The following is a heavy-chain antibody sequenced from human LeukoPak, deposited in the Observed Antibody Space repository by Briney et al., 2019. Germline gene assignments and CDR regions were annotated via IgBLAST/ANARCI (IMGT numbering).Heavy chain of an antibody. CDR2: INAPGRT. CDR1: GLSVSKND. J-gene: IGHJ4*02. Sequence: PGGSLRLSCVVFGLSVSKNDMNWVRQAPGKGLEWVSVINAPGRTKYADSVEGRFTISRDTSKNTLYLQMNSLRSEDTAVYYCTSRPTDGRGWGQGTLVIVSS. CDR3: TSRPTDGRG. D-gene: IGHD2-15*01. V-gene: IGHV3-53*01.